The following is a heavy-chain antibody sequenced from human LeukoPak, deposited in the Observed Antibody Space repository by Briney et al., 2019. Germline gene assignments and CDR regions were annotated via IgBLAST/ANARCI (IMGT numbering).Heavy chain of an antibody. CDR1: GGSINSGSYY. CDR2: IYTSGST. V-gene: IGHV4-61*02. CDR3: ARYRGGFGDLYYYYYMDV. Sequence: PSQTLSLTCTVSGGSINSGSYYWSWIRQPAGKGLEWIGRIYTSGSTNYNPSLKSRVTISVDTSKNQFSLKLSSVTAADTAVYYCARYRGGFGDLYYYYYMDVWGKGTTVTVSS. D-gene: IGHD3-10*01. J-gene: IGHJ6*03.